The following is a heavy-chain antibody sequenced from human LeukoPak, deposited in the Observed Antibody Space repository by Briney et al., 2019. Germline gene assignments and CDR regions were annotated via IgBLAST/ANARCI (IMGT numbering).Heavy chain of an antibody. Sequence: GGSLRLSCAASGFTFDDYAMHWVRQAPGKGLEWVSGISWNSGSIGYADSVKGRFTISRDNAKNSLYLQMNSLRAEDTAVYYCAGASGSFYRPPLDIWGQGTMVIVSS. CDR1: GFTFDDYA. V-gene: IGHV3-9*01. J-gene: IGHJ3*02. D-gene: IGHD3-10*01. CDR2: ISWNSGSI. CDR3: AGASGSFYRPPLDI.